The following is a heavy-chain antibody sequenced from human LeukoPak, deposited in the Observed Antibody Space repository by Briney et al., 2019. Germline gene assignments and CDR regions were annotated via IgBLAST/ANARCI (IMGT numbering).Heavy chain of an antibody. J-gene: IGHJ6*03. CDR2: INPNSGGT. Sequence: ASVKVSCKASGYTFTGYYMHWVRQAPGQGLEWMGWINPNSGGTNYAQKFQGRVTMTRDTSISTAYMELSRLRSDDTAVYYCARGVQLWSGRQYYYYYYMDVWGKGTTVTVSS. D-gene: IGHD5-18*01. CDR3: ARGVQLWSGRQYYYYYYMDV. CDR1: GYTFTGYY. V-gene: IGHV1-2*02.